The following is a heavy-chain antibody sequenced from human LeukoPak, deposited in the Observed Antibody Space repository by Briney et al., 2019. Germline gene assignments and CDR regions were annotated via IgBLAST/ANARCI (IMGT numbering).Heavy chain of an antibody. Sequence: SETLSLTCTVSGGSIRSYYWSWIRQPPGKGLEWIGYIYYSGSTNYNPSLKSRVTISVDTSKNQFSLKLSSVTAADTAVYYCARGDGYYYYYMDVWGKGTTVTVSS. CDR1: GGSIRSYY. J-gene: IGHJ6*03. CDR2: IYYSGST. D-gene: IGHD2-21*01. CDR3: ARGDGYYYYYMDV. V-gene: IGHV4-59*01.